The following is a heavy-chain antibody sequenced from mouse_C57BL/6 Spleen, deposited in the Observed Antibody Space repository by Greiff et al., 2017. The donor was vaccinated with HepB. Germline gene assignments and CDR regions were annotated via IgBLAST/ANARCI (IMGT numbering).Heavy chain of an antibody. D-gene: IGHD2-4*01. V-gene: IGHV1-50*01. Sequence: QVQLQQPGAELVKPGASVKLSCKASGYTFTSYWMQWVKQRPGQGLEWIGEIDPSDSYTNYNQKFKGKATLTVDTSSSSAYMRLSSLTSEDSAVYYCARSPGTTMITTGYYYAMDYWGQGTSVTVSS. J-gene: IGHJ4*01. CDR2: IDPSDSYT. CDR1: GYTFTSYW. CDR3: ARSPGTTMITTGYYYAMDY.